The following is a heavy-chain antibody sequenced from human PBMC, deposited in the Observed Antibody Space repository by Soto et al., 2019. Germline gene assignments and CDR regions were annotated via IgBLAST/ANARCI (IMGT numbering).Heavy chain of an antibody. Sequence: VQLLESGGGLVQPGGSLRLSCAASGFTFSSYGMHWVRQAPGKGLEWVAVIWYDGSNKYYADSVKGRFTISRDNSKNTLYLQMNSLRAEDTAVYYCARDRDAVVVITTPDYWGQGTLVTVSS. CDR3: ARDRDAVVVITTPDY. J-gene: IGHJ4*02. CDR2: IWYDGSNK. D-gene: IGHD3-22*01. V-gene: IGHV3-33*01. CDR1: GFTFSSYG.